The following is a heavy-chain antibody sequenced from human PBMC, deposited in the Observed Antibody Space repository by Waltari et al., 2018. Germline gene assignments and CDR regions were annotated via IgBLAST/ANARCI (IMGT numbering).Heavy chain of an antibody. CDR3: TRGLMTDYFDY. J-gene: IGHJ4*02. D-gene: IGHD2-21*02. V-gene: IGHV3-30*01. CDR1: GFTFDTYS. CDR2: TSSDGRSN. Sequence: QVQLVESGGGVVQPGRSLRLSCAVSGFTFDTYSLHWVRQAPGGGPEWVAVTSSDGRSNFYPDSVKGRFTISRDNSRNTVYLQMNSLRPEDTAVYYCTRGLMTDYFDYWGQGTLVTVSS.